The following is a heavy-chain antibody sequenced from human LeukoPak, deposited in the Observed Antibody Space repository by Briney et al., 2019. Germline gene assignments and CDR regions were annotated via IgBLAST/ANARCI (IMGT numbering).Heavy chain of an antibody. CDR2: INNDGSKT. D-gene: IGHD2-2*01. J-gene: IGHJ5*02. Sequence: PGGSLTLSCRASGFIFSSYCMHWVRQAPGKGLVWVSCINNDGSKTNYADSVKGRFTISRDNAKNTVFLQMNSLRAEDTAVYYCARDPRYCSDTSCYAYNWLDPWGQGTLVTVSS. CDR1: GFIFSSYC. CDR3: ARDPRYCSDTSCYAYNWLDP. V-gene: IGHV3-74*01.